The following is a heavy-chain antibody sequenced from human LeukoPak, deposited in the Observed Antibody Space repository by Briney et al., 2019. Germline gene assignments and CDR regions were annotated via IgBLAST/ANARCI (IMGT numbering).Heavy chain of an antibody. V-gene: IGHV3-9*01. D-gene: IGHD6-19*01. CDR3: AKALLPGIAVAGTGGWFDP. CDR2: ISWNSGSI. J-gene: IGHJ5*02. Sequence: GRSLRLSCAASGFTFDDYAMHWVRQAPGKGLEWVSGISWNSGSIGYADSVKGRFTISRDNAKNSLYLQMNSLRAEDTALYYCAKALLPGIAVAGTGGWFDPWGQGTLVTVSS. CDR1: GFTFDDYA.